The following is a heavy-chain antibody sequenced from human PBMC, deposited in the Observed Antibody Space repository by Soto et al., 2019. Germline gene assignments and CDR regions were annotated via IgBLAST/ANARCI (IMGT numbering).Heavy chain of an antibody. CDR1: GYTFTSYD. V-gene: IGHV1-8*01. J-gene: IGHJ6*02. Sequence: QVQLVQSGAEVTKPGASVKVSCKASGYTFTSYDINWVRQATGQGLEWMGWMSPNSGATGYAQKFQGRVHMTRDTSISTAYMELSNLRSEDTAIYYCARGVDAGVDVWGQGSTVTVSS. D-gene: IGHD1-1*01. CDR2: MSPNSGAT. CDR3: ARGVDAGVDV.